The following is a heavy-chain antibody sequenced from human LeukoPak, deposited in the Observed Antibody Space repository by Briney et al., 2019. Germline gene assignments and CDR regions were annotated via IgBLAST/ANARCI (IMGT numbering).Heavy chain of an antibody. V-gene: IGHV3-23*01. CDR1: GGSISSGDYY. J-gene: IGHJ4*02. CDR2: ISGSGSST. CDR3: AKRAGYNSNYFAC. Sequence: ETRSLTCTVSGGSISSGDYYWSWDRQTPGKGLEWVSGISGSGSSTYYADSVKGRFTISRDNSRNTLYLQMNSLRAEDTAVYYCAKRAGYNSNYFACWGQGTLVTVSS. D-gene: IGHD5-24*01.